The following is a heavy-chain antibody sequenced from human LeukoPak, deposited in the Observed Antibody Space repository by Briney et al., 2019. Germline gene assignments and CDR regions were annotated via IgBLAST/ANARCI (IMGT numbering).Heavy chain of an antibody. Sequence: GGSLRLSCAASGFTFSNYAMSWVPQAPGKGLEWVSAITGGGSGIYYADSMKSRFTISRDNSKNTLYLQINGLRAEDTAVYYCAKCGDYDVLTGYYVSDYWGQGTLVTVSS. V-gene: IGHV3-23*01. CDR1: GFTFSNYA. D-gene: IGHD3-9*01. J-gene: IGHJ4*02. CDR2: ITGGGSGI. CDR3: AKCGDYDVLTGYYVSDY.